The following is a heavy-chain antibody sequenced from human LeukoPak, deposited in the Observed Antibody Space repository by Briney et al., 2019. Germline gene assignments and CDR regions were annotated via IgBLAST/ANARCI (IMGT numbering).Heavy chain of an antibody. CDR3: ARDGRPIAAAEGNWLDP. CDR2: ISAYNGNT. CDR1: GYTFTSYG. J-gene: IGHJ5*02. D-gene: IGHD6-13*01. Sequence: ASVKVSCKASGYTFTSYGISWVRQAPGQGLEWMGWISAYNGNTNYAQKLQGRVTMTTDTSTSTAYMELRSLRSDDTAVYYCARDGRPIAAAEGNWLDPWGQGTLVTVSS. V-gene: IGHV1-18*01.